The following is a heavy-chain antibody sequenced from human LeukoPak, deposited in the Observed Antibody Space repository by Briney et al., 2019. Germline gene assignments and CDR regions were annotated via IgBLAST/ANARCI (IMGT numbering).Heavy chain of an antibody. Sequence: GESLKISCKGSGYSFTSYWIGWVRPLPGKGLEWMGIIYPGDSDTRYSPSFQGQVTISADKSISTAYLQWSSLKASDTAMYYCARSPVQNWFDPWGQGTLVTVSS. J-gene: IGHJ5*02. CDR2: IYPGDSDT. D-gene: IGHD6-6*01. CDR3: ARSPVQNWFDP. CDR1: GYSFTSYW. V-gene: IGHV5-51*01.